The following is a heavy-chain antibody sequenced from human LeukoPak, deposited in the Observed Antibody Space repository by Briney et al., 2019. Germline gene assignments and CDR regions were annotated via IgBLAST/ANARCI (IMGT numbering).Heavy chain of an antibody. V-gene: IGHV3-21*01. CDR3: ARDPYSGHYGNDYYYYMDV. CDR2: ITSSSSYA. CDR1: GFTFSTYN. Sequence: GGSLRLSCAASGFTFSTYNMNWVRQAPGKRLEWVSSITSSSSYAFYADSVKGRFTISRDNAKSSLYLQMNNLRAEDTAVYYCARDPYSGHYGNDYYYYMDVWGKGTTVTISS. D-gene: IGHD5-12*01. J-gene: IGHJ6*03.